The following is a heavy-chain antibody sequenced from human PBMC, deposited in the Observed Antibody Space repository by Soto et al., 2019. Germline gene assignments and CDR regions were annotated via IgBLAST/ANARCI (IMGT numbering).Heavy chain of an antibody. CDR1: GVSITSGDYY. V-gene: IGHV4-30-4*01. J-gene: IGHJ5*02. CDR2: IDYRGNT. CDR3: ASFGVASMNWFDP. D-gene: IGHD3-3*01. Sequence: SETLSLTCTVSGVSITSGDYYWNWIRQPPGKGLEWIGNIDYRGNTYYNPSLKSRLTMSLDTSKNQFSLKLTSVTAADTAVYYCASFGVASMNWFDPWGQGTLVTVSS.